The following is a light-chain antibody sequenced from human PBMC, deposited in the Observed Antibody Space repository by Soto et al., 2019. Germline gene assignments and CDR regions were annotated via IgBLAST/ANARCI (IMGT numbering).Light chain of an antibody. V-gene: IGKV1-8*01. CDR1: QGISSY. Sequence: AIRMTPSPSSFSASTGDRVTITCRASQGISSYLAWYQQNPRKAPQPLIYAPSTLQSGVPSRFSGSGSGTEFTLSITFLQSELLATYYSHQYYRYFYTLGQGTKLEIK. J-gene: IGKJ2*01. CDR3: HQYYRYFYT. CDR2: APS.